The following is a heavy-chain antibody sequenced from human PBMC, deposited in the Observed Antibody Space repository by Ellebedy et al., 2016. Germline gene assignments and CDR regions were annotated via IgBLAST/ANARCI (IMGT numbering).Heavy chain of an antibody. CDR1: GFTFSSYA. J-gene: IGHJ4*02. Sequence: GGSLRLSXGASGFTFSSYAMAWVRQAPGKGLEWVSGISGSGGTTYYADSVKGRFIISRDNSKNMLYLQMDSLRAEDTAVYYCAKDGPSTYSIGWDVISDYWGQGTLVTVPS. CDR3: AKDGPSTYSIGWDVISDY. V-gene: IGHV3-23*01. D-gene: IGHD6-19*01. CDR2: ISGSGGTT.